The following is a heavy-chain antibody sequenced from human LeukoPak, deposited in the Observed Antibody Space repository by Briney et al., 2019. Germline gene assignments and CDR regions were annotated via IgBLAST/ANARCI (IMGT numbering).Heavy chain of an antibody. V-gene: IGHV4-30-2*01. CDR1: GGSISSGGYS. D-gene: IGHD1-26*01. CDR3: ALGSIVGATDAFDI. CDR2: IYHSGST. Sequence: SQTLSLTCAVSGGSISSGGYSWSWIRQPPGKGLEWIGYIYHSGSTYYNPSLKSRVTISVDRSKNQFSLKLSSVTAADTAVYYCALGSIVGATDAFDIWGQGTMVTVSS. J-gene: IGHJ3*02.